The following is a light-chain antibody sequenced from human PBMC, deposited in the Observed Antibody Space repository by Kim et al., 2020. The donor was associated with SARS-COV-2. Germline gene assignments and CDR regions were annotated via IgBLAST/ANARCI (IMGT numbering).Light chain of an antibody. V-gene: IGLV3-1*01. CDR2: QDS. J-gene: IGLJ2*01. CDR1: KLGDKY. CDR3: QAWDSSMVV. Sequence: SYELTQPPSVSVSPGQTASITCSGDKLGDKYACLYQQKPGQSPVLVIYQDSKRPSGIPERFSGSNSGNTATLTISGTQAMDEADYYCQAWDSSMVVFGGGAQLTVL.